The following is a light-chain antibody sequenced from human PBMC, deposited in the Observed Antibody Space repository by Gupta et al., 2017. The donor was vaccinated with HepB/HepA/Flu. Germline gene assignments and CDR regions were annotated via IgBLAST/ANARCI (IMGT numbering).Light chain of an antibody. CDR2: DDT. CDR3: QVWDTGTDPWV. V-gene: IGLV3-21*02. CDR1: AVEHIL. Sequence: SYVLTHPPSVSVAPGQTAMIPCGGNAVEHILVHWAQQRPGQAPVLVVYDDTDRPSGIPDRFSGSKSGNTATLTISRVEAGDEADYYCQVWDTGTDPWVFGGGTKLTVL. J-gene: IGLJ3*02.